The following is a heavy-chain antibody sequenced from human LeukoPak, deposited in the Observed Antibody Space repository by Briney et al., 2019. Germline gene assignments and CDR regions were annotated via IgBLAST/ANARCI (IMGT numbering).Heavy chain of an antibody. V-gene: IGHV1-24*01. D-gene: IGHD6-13*01. CDR1: GYTLTELS. J-gene: IGHJ4*02. CDR2: FDPKDGET. Sequence: ASVKVSCKVSGYTLTELSMHWVRQAPGKGLEWMGGFDPKDGETIYAQKFQGRVTMTEDTSTDTAYMELSSLTSEDTAVYYCATLSSSWYGYYFDYWGQGTLVTVSS. CDR3: ATLSSSWYGYYFDY.